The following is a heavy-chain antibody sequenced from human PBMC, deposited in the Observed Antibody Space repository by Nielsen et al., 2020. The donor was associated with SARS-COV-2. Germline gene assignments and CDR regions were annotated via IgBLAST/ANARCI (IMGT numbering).Heavy chain of an antibody. CDR1: GFIFSTYD. J-gene: IGHJ4*01. CDR2: ISNDGGNK. D-gene: IGHD3-10*01. CDR3: AKGGSYFGSGSPFDY. V-gene: IGHV3-30*18. Sequence: GGSLRLSCAASGFIFSTYDIHWVRQAPGKGLEWVAVISNDGGNKYYAGSVKGRFTISRDNSKNTLYLQMNSLRPEDTAVYFCAKGGSYFGSGSPFDYWGHGTLVTVSS.